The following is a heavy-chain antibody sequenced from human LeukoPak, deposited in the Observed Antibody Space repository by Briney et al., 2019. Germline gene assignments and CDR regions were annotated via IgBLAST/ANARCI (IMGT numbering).Heavy chain of an antibody. V-gene: IGHV3-23*01. CDR3: ARVTTTVTTRYGMDV. Sequence: GGSLRLSCAASGFTFSSYAMSWVRQAPGKGLEWVSAISGSGGSTYYADSVKGRFTISRDNSKNTLYLQMNSLRAEDTAVYYCARVTTTVTTRYGMDVWGQGTTVTVSS. J-gene: IGHJ6*02. D-gene: IGHD4-17*01. CDR1: GFTFSSYA. CDR2: ISGSGGST.